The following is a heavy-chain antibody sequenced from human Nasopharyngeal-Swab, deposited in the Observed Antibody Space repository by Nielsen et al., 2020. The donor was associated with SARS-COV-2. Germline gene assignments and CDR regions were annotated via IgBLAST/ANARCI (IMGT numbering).Heavy chain of an antibody. Sequence: GGSLRLSCAASGFTFSIYGMHWVRQAPCKGLVWVAVISYDGSNKYYADSVKGRFTISRDNSKNTLYLQMNSLRAEDTAVYYCEKDLNSTVVVVAATPDYWGQGTLVTVSS. CDR3: EKDLNSTVVVVAATPDY. CDR2: ISYDGSNK. D-gene: IGHD2-15*01. CDR1: GFTFSIYG. V-gene: IGHV3-30*18. J-gene: IGHJ4*02.